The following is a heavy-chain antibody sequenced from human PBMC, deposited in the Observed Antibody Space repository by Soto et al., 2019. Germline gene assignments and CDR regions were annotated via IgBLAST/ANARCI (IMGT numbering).Heavy chain of an antibody. CDR1: GYTFTSYG. V-gene: IGHV1-8*01. CDR3: ARGRSLYYDFWSGYYPNNDY. CDR2: MNPNSGNT. Sequence: ASVKVSCKASGYTFTSYGINWVRQATGQGLEWMGWMNPNSGNTGYAQKFQGRVTMTRNTSISTAYMELSSLRSEDTAVYCCARGRSLYYDFWSGYYPNNDYWGQGTLVTVSS. D-gene: IGHD3-3*01. J-gene: IGHJ4*02.